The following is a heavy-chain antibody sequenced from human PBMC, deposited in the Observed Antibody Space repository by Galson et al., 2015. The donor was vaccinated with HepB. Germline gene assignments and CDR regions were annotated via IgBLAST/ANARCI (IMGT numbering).Heavy chain of an antibody. CDR2: IYYTGTT. CDR3: ARHVGESGSYGMDV. Sequence: ETLSLTCAVFGGSTSSNTYYWSWIRQPPGRGLEWIGSIYYTGTTYYNPSLKSRVTISLDTSKNHFSLKLRSVTAADTAVYYCARHVGESGSYGMDVWGRGTTVTVSS. D-gene: IGHD2-15*01. V-gene: IGHV4-39*01. CDR1: GGSTSSNTYY. J-gene: IGHJ6*02.